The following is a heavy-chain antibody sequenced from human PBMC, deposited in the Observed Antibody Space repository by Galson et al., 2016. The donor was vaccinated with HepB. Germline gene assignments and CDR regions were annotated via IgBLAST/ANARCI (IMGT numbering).Heavy chain of an antibody. CDR2: ISFAGRNS. CDR3: ARSAAGRTATTTLA. Sequence: SLRLSCAASGFDFNDSSMHWVRQSPDQGLEWVAGISFAGRNSYYADSVKGRFIISRDRSKKTVYLQMNSLRSKDTAVYYCARSAAGRTATTTLAWGQGILVTVSS. J-gene: IGHJ5*02. D-gene: IGHD4-17*01. V-gene: IGHV3-30-3*01. CDR1: GFDFNDSS.